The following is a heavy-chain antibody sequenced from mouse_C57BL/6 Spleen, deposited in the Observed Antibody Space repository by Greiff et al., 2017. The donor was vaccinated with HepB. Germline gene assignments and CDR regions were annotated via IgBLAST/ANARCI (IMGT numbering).Heavy chain of an antibody. J-gene: IGHJ3*01. V-gene: IGHV1-9*01. CDR3: ARRQLRLRQFAY. Sequence: VMLVESGAELMKPGASVKLSCKATGYTFTGYWIEWVKQRPGHGLEWIGEILPGSGSTNYNEKFKGKATFTADTSSNTAYMQLSSLTTEDSAIYYCARRQLRLRQFAYWGQGTLVTVSA. CDR2: ILPGSGST. CDR1: GYTFTGYW. D-gene: IGHD3-2*02.